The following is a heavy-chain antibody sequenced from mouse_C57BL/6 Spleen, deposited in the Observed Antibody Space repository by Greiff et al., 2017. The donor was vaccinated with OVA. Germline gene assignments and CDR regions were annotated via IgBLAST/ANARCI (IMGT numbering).Heavy chain of an antibody. V-gene: IGHV1-61*01. CDR3: ARFTTVVATPYWYFDV. J-gene: IGHJ1*03. Sequence: QVQLQQPGAELVRPGSSVKLSCKASGYTFTSSWMDWVKQRPGQGLEWIGNIYPSDSETHYNQKFKDKATLTVDKSSSTAYMQLSSLTSEDSAVYYCARFTTVVATPYWYFDVWGTGTTVTVSA. CDR1: GYTFTSSW. CDR2: IYPSDSET. D-gene: IGHD1-1*01.